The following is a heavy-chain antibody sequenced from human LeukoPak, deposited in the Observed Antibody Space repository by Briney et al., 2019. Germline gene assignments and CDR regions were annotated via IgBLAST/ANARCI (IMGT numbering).Heavy chain of an antibody. V-gene: IGHV3-9*01. J-gene: IGHJ4*02. Sequence: GRSLRLSCAASGFTFDDYAMHWVRQAPGKGLEWVSGISWNSGSIGYADSVKGRFTISRDNAKNSLYLQMNSLRAEDTALYYCAKDHGLLLHYFDYWGQGTLVTVSS. CDR2: ISWNSGSI. D-gene: IGHD2-15*01. CDR3: AKDHGLLLHYFDY. CDR1: GFTFDDYA.